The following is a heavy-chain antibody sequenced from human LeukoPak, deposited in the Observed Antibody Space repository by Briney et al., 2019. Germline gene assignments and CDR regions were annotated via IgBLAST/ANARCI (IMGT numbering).Heavy chain of an antibody. V-gene: IGHV3-30*18. J-gene: IGHJ4*02. Sequence: GRSLRLFCAASGFTFSSYGMHWVRQAPGKGLEWVAVISYDGSNKYYADSVKGRFTISRDNSKNTLYLQMNSLRAEDTAVYYCAKEDYWGQGTLVTVSS. CDR3: AKEDY. CDR2: ISYDGSNK. CDR1: GFTFSSYG.